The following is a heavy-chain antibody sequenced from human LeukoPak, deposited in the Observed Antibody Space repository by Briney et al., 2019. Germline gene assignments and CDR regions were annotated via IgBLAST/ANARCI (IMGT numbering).Heavy chain of an antibody. D-gene: IGHD3-10*01. CDR2: IIPIFGTA. Sequence: SVKVSCKASGATFSSYAISWVRQAPGQGLEWMGGIIPIFGTANYAQKFQGRVTITADESTSTAYMELSSLRSEDTAVYYCARAVMVRGVIMTYYFDYWNQGTLVTVHS. CDR1: GATFSSYA. J-gene: IGHJ4*02. CDR3: ARAVMVRGVIMTYYFDY. V-gene: IGHV1-69*13.